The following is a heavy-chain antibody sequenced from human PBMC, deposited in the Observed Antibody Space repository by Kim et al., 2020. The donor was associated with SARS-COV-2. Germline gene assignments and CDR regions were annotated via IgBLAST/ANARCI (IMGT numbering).Heavy chain of an antibody. J-gene: IGHJ4*02. Sequence: APVKGRFTISRDDSKNTLYLQMNSLKTEDTAVYYCTTVPHDIVVVVAEGYWGQGTLVTVSS. CDR3: TTVPHDIVVVVAEGY. D-gene: IGHD2-15*01. V-gene: IGHV3-15*01.